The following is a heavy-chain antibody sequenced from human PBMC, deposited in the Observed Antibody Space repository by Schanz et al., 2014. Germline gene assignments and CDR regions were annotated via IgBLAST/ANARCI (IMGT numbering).Heavy chain of an antibody. CDR3: AKDISDTSGKDDY. Sequence: EVHLLESGGGLVQPGGSLRLSCAASGFSFGTYAMSWVRQAPGKGLLWVSSISGTGGDDTYYADSVKGRFTISRDNSKNTLYLQMNSLRPEDTAVYYCAKDISDTSGKDDYWGQGTLVAVSS. CDR1: GFSFGTYA. V-gene: IGHV3-23*01. CDR2: ISGTGGDDT. J-gene: IGHJ4*02. D-gene: IGHD3-22*01.